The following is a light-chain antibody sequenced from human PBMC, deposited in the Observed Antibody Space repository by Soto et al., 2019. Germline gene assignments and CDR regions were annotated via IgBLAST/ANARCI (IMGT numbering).Light chain of an antibody. CDR3: LQHNSYPRT. Sequence: DIQMTQSPSSLSASVGDRVTITCRASQGIGNDLGWYRQKPGKAPKRLIYLTYSLQTGVPSRFSGSGSGTEFSLTISSLQPEDSATYFCLQHNSYPRTFGQGTKVDIK. J-gene: IGKJ1*01. V-gene: IGKV1-17*01. CDR2: LTY. CDR1: QGIGND.